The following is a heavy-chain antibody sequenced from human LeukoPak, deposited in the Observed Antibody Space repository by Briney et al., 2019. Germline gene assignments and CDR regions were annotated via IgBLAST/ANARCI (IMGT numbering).Heavy chain of an antibody. CDR3: ALEMATIGFDY. D-gene: IGHD5-24*01. CDR2: IRDKANSYTT. J-gene: IGHJ4*02. CDR1: GFTFSDHY. V-gene: IGHV3-72*01. Sequence: GGSLRLSCAASGFTFSDHYMDWVRQAPGKGLEWVGRIRDKANSYTTEYAASVKGRLTTSRNNSKNSLYLQMNSLRTENTAVYYCALEMATIGFDYWGQGTLVTVSS.